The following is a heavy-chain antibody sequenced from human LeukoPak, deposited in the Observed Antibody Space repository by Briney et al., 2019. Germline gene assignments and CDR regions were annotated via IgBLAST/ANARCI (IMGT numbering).Heavy chain of an antibody. D-gene: IGHD5-24*01. CDR2: MKQDGREK. V-gene: IGHV3-7*04. J-gene: IGHJ4*02. CDR1: GFTVSSTY. Sequence: GGSLRLSCAASGFTVSSTYMSWVRQAPGKGLEWVANMKQDGREKYYVDSVKGRFTISRDNAKKSLYLQMNSLRAEDTAVYYCARETEMANLDYWGQGALVTVSS. CDR3: ARETEMANLDY.